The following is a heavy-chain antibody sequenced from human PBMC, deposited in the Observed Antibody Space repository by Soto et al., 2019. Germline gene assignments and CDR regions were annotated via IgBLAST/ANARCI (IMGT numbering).Heavy chain of an antibody. J-gene: IGHJ3*02. D-gene: IGHD2-21*01. CDR1: GFTFGRNW. V-gene: IGHV3-74*01. CDR2: VNPEATIT. Sequence: EVQLVESGGGLVQPGGSLRLSCAASGFTFGRNWMHWIRQTPGEGLVSISRVNPEATITDYADSVRGRFTISRDNAKNTLYLEMHSLTAEDTSVYYCARPKGAAYSAFDIWGQGTKVTVSS. CDR3: ARPKGAAYSAFDI.